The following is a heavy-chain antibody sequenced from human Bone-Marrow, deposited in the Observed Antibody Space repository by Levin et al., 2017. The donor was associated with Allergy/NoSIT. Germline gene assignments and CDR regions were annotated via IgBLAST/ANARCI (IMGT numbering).Heavy chain of an antibody. D-gene: IGHD6-13*01. CDR1: GFTVSNNY. CDR3: ARNPGSTNWS. J-gene: IGHJ4*02. Sequence: GESLKISCAASGFTVSNNYMSWVRQPPGKGLEWVSLIYSVGTTHYTDSVRGRFTISRDHSENTLYLQMNNLRAEDTAVYYCARNPGSTNWSWGQGTLVTVSS. CDR2: IYSVGTT. V-gene: IGHV3-53*01.